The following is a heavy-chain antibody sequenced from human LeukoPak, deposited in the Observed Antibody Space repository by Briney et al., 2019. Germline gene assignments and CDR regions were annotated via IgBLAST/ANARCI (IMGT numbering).Heavy chain of an antibody. V-gene: IGHV4-30-2*01. CDR1: GGSISSGGYS. D-gene: IGHD3-10*01. J-gene: IGHJ4*02. CDR2: IYHSGST. Sequence: PSETLSLTCAVSGGSISSGGYSWSWIRQPPGKGLEWIGYIYHSGSTYYNPSLKSRVTISVDRSKNQFSLKLTSVTAADTAVYYCARSYNRVVLLYYWGQGTLVTVSS. CDR3: ARSYNRVVLLYY.